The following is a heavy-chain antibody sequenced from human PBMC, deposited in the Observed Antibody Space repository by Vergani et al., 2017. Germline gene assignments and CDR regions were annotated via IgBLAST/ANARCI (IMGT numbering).Heavy chain of an antibody. J-gene: IGHJ4*02. CDR3: ARLSYDTTPYLQGGYDC. Sequence: EVQLLESGGGLVQPGGSLRLSCAASGFTFSSYAMSWVRQAPGKGLEWVSAISARYTSTYYADSVKGRFTISRDNSKNMLYLQMNSLRAEDTAVYYCARLSYDTTPYLQGGYDCWGQGTLVSVSS. V-gene: IGHV3-23*01. CDR2: ISARYTST. CDR1: GFTFSSYA. D-gene: IGHD3-22*01.